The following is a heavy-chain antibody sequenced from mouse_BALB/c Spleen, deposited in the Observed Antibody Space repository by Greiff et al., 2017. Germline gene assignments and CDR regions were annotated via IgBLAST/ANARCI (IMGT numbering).Heavy chain of an antibody. J-gene: IGHJ4*01. D-gene: IGHD1-1*02. CDR2: IYPGDGDT. V-gene: IGHV1-87*01. Sequence: QVQLQQSGAELARPGASVKLSCKASGYTFTSYWMQWVKQRPGQGLEWIGAIYPGDGDTRYTQKFKGKATLTADKSSSTAYMQLSSLASEDSAVYYCARFWYDAMDYWGQGTSVTVSS. CDR1: GYTFTSYW. CDR3: ARFWYDAMDY.